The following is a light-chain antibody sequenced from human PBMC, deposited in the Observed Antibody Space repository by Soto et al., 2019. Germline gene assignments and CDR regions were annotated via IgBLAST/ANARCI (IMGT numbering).Light chain of an antibody. CDR1: TSNIGTFY. CDR2: SGD. CDR3: AAWDDNLNAYV. V-gene: IGLV1-47*02. Sequence: QSVLTQPPSASSTPGQTVTISCSGSTSNIGTFYVYWYQHLPGTAPKLLIYSGDQRASGVSDRFSGSKSGTSASLAISGLRSDDEADYCCAAWDDNLNAYVFGSGTKLTVL. J-gene: IGLJ1*01.